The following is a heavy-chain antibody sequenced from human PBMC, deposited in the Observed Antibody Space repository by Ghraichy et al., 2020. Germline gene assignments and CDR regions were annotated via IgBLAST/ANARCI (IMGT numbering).Heavy chain of an antibody. V-gene: IGHV4-59*01. CDR3: ATFIGGRGY. D-gene: IGHD3-10*01. CDR2: IYYGGNT. J-gene: IGHJ4*02. CDR1: GGSTSIYY. Sequence: SEPLSLTCDVFGGSTSIYYRSWIRQAPGKGLEWVGYIYYGGNTNYNPSLKSRVTISADTSKNQFFLKVNSVTASDTALYYCATFIGGRGYWGQGTLVAVSS.